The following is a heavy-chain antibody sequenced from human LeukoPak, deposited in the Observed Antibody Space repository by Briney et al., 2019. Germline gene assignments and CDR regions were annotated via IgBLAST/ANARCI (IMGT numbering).Heavy chain of an antibody. CDR1: GFTFSSYG. CDR2: IYSGGST. CDR3: ARDLVR. J-gene: IGHJ4*02. V-gene: IGHV3-53*01. Sequence: GGTLRLSCAASGFTFSSYGMSWVRQAPGKGLEWVSVIYSGGSTYYADSVKGRFTISRDNSKNTLYLQMNSLRAEDTAVYYCARDLVRWGQGTLVTVSS.